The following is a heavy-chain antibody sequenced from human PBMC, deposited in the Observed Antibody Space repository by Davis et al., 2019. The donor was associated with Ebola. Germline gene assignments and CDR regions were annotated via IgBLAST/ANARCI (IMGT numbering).Heavy chain of an antibody. CDR3: VRDLRGWGDFDY. V-gene: IGHV1-46*01. D-gene: IGHD3-10*01. CDR2: INPSGGTT. CDR1: GYTFTSYY. J-gene: IGHJ4*02. Sequence: AASVTVSCKASGYTFTSYYMHWVRQAPGQGLEWMGIINPSGGTTTYAQKFQGRVTMTRDTSTNTLYMELSSLTSGDTAVYYCVRDLRGWGDFDYWGQGTLVTVSS.